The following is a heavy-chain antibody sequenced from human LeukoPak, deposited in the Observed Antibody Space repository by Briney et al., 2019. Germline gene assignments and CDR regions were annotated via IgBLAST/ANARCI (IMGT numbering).Heavy chain of an antibody. V-gene: IGHV4-39*07. CDR3: ARATGYSSGWYFPSIRYFDY. J-gene: IGHJ4*02. D-gene: IGHD6-19*01. Sequence: SETLSLTCTVSGGSITSSSYYWGWIRQPPGKGLEWIGTIYYSVSTHYNPSLKSRVTISVDTSKNQFSLKLSSVTAADTAVYYCARATGYSSGWYFPSIRYFDYWGQGTLVTVSS. CDR1: GGSITSSSYY. CDR2: IYYSVST.